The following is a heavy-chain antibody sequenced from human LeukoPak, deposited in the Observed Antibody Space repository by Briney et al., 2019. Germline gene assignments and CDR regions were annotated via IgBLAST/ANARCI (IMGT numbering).Heavy chain of an antibody. J-gene: IGHJ6*04. CDR3: ARASGTTGTTFYYYGMDV. CDR2: INSDGSST. CDR1: GFTFSSYW. D-gene: IGHD1-1*01. V-gene: IGHV3-74*01. Sequence: GGSLRLSCAASGFTFSSYWMHWVRQAPGKGLVWVSRINSDGSSTSYADSVKGRFTTSRDNAKNTLYLQMNSLRAEDTAVYYCARASGTTGTTFYYYGMDVWGKGTTVTVSS.